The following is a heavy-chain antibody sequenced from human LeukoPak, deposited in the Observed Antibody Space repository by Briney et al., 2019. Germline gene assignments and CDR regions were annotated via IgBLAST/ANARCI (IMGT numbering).Heavy chain of an antibody. D-gene: IGHD1-26*01. V-gene: IGHV3-21*01. CDR1: GFTFSSYS. Sequence: GGSRRLSCAASGFTFSSYSMNWVRQAPGKGLEWVSSISSSSSYIYYADSVKGRFTISRDNAKNSLYLQMNSLRAEDTAVYYCARAGSEEYYFDYWGQGTLVTVSS. CDR3: ARAGSEEYYFDY. CDR2: ISSSSSYI. J-gene: IGHJ4*02.